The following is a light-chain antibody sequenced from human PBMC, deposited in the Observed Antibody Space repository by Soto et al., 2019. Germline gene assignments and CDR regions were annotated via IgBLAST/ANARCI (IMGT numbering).Light chain of an antibody. J-gene: IGKJ5*01. CDR1: QSVSSSY. CDR3: QQYGRPPRAT. Sequence: EIVLTQSPVALSLSPGERATLSCRASQSVSSSYLAWYQQKPGQAPRLLIYGASSRATGIPDRFSGSGSGTDLTLTISKVEPEDFAVYYCQQYGRPPRATFGQGTRLEIK. CDR2: GAS. V-gene: IGKV3-20*01.